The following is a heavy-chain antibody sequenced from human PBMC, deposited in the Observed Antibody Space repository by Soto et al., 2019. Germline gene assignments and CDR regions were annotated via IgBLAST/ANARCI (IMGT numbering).Heavy chain of an antibody. Sequence: EVQLLESGGGLVQPGGSLRLSCAASGFTLSSYAMSWVRQAPGKGLEGVSIISGSDDSTYYADSVKGRFTISRDNLKNPLHLQMNRMRPEDTAIFYSATDPFAMSIMADS. J-gene: IGHJ5*01. CDR3: ATDPFAMSIMADS. V-gene: IGHV3-23*01. CDR1: GFTLSSYA. CDR2: ISGSDDST. D-gene: IGHD2-2*01.